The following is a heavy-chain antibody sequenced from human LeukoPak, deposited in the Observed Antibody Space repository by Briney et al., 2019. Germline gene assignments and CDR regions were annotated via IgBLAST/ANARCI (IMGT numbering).Heavy chain of an antibody. CDR2: IHTDNGDT. CDR1: GYNFISYA. J-gene: IGHJ4*02. CDR3: AREAGGGSYYFDP. V-gene: IGHV1-3*04. Sequence: ASVKVSCKASGYNFISYAMHWVRQAPGQRLEWMGWIHTDNGDTKYSHYFLGGVTITRDTSANTAYMELSSLRSDDTAVYYCAREAGGGSYYFDPWGQGTLVTVSS. D-gene: IGHD2-15*01.